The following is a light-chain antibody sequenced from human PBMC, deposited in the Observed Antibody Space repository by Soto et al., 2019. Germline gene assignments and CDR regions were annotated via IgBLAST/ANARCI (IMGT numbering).Light chain of an antibody. CDR3: QQYTNWPYT. CDR1: QSVGSN. CDR2: RAS. Sequence: EIVMTQSPATLSVSPGERASLSCRASQSVGSNLAWYQQTAGQAPRLLIYRASTRATGIPARFSGSGSETEFTLTISSLQSEDFAVYSCQQYTNWPYTFGQGTKLEI. J-gene: IGKJ2*01. V-gene: IGKV3-15*01.